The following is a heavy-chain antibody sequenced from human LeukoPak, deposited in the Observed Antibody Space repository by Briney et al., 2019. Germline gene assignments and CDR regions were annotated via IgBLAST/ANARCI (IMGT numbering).Heavy chain of an antibody. J-gene: IGHJ4*02. D-gene: IGHD6-13*01. CDR3: ARGAAAGTVVDY. V-gene: IGHV3-33*01. Sequence: GSLRLSCAASGFTFSSYGMHWVRQAPGKGLEWVAVIWYDGSNKYYADSVKGRFTISRYNSKNTLSLQMNSLRAEDTAVYYCARGAAAGTVVDYWGQGTLVTVSS. CDR2: IWYDGSNK. CDR1: GFTFSSYG.